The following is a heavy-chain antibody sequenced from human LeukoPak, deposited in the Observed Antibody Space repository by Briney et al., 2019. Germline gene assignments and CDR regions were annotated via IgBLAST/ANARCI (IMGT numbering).Heavy chain of an antibody. J-gene: IGHJ6*02. D-gene: IGHD4-17*01. V-gene: IGHV4-31*02. CDR3: ARGGRSEGMDV. Sequence: WIGYIYYSGSTYYDPSLKSRVTISVDTSKNQFSLKLSSVTAADTAVYYCARGGRSEGMDVWGQGTTVTVSS. CDR2: IYYSGST.